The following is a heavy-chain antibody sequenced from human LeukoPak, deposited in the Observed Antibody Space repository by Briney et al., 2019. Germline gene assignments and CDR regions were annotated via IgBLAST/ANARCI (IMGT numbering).Heavy chain of an antibody. Sequence: AASVKVSCKASGYTFTDYSLHWVRQAPGQGLEWMGWINPKSSGTNYAQKLQGRVTMTTDTSTSTAYMELRSLRSDDTAVYYCARAEPRGYSGYARAWGQGTLVTVSS. CDR2: INPKSSGT. CDR1: GYTFTDYS. CDR3: ARAEPRGYSGYARA. J-gene: IGHJ5*02. D-gene: IGHD5-12*01. V-gene: IGHV1-2*02.